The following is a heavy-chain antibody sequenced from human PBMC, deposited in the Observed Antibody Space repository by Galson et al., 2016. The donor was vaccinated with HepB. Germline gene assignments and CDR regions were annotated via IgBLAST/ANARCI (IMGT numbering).Heavy chain of an antibody. CDR1: GFTFSSHA. Sequence: SLRLSCAASGFTFSSHAMHWVRQAPGKGLEWVSGITWNSGTIGYADSVKGRFTISRDNAKNSLYLQMNSLRGDDTALYYCAKDIRSVATSLDNWGQGTLVTVSS. D-gene: IGHD5-12*01. CDR3: AKDIRSVATSLDN. J-gene: IGHJ4*02. CDR2: ITWNSGTI. V-gene: IGHV3-9*01.